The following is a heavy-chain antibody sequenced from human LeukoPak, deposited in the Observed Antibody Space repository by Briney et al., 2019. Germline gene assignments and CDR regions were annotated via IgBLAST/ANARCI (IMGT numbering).Heavy chain of an antibody. V-gene: IGHV4-34*01. Sequence: SETLSLTCAVYGGSFSGYYWSWIRQPPGQGLEWIGEINHSGSTNYNPSLKSRVTISVDTSKNQFSLKLSSVTDADTAVYYCARVRITMVRGVIIKSLDPWGQGTLVSVSS. J-gene: IGHJ5*02. CDR2: INHSGST. CDR1: GGSFSGYY. CDR3: ARVRITMVRGVIIKSLDP. D-gene: IGHD3-10*01.